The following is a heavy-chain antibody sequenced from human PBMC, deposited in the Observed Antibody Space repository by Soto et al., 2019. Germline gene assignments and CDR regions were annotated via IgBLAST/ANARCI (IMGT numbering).Heavy chain of an antibody. CDR2: LYSGGRI. V-gene: IGHV3-53*01. CDR3: ARSDRDYAYALNV. J-gene: IGHJ6*02. D-gene: IGHD3-16*01. CDR1: GFTVSDNY. Sequence: EAQLVESEGGLIQPGGSLRLSCAASGFTVSDNYITWVRQAPVKGLEWVSLLYSGGRIYYADSVKGRFTISRDTSKTTLYLQMNSLRTEDTAVYYCARSDRDYAYALNVWGQGTTVTVSS.